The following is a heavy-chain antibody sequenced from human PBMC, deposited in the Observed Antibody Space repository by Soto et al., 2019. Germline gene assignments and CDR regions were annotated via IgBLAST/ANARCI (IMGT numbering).Heavy chain of an antibody. CDR3: ARGEDYYDSSGYFEY. Sequence: SETLSLTCTVSGGSISSGGYYWSWIRQHPGKGLEWIGYIYYSGSTYYNPSLKSRVTISVDTSKNQFSLKLSSVTAADTAVYYCARGEDYYDSSGYFEYWGQGTLVTVSS. J-gene: IGHJ4*02. V-gene: IGHV4-31*03. D-gene: IGHD3-22*01. CDR1: GGSISSGGYY. CDR2: IYYSGST.